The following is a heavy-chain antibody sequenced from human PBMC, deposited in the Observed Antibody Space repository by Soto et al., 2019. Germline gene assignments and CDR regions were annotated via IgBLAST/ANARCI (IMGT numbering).Heavy chain of an antibody. CDR3: TTDPHSTGTKY. J-gene: IGHJ4*02. V-gene: IGHV3-15*01. D-gene: IGHD1-1*01. Sequence: VGSLRLSCAASGFTFSDAWMSWVRQAPGAGLEWVGLIKGKTEGGTIDYAAPVKARFTISRDASKNTLDLQMNSLKTEDTAVYYCTTDPHSTGTKYWGQGTLVTVSS. CDR2: IKGKTEGGTI. CDR1: GFTFSDAW.